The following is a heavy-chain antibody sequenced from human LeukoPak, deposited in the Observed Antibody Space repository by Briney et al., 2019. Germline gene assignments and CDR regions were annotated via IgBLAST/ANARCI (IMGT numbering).Heavy chain of an antibody. J-gene: IGHJ4*02. V-gene: IGHV3-30*03. CDR3: ARETRDYYDSSGYIDY. Sequence: GRSLRLSCAASGFTFSSYGMHWVRQAPGKGLEWVAIISYDGSNKYYADSVKGRFTLSRDNSKNTLYLQMNSLRAEDTAVYFCARETRDYYDSSGYIDYWGQGTLVTVSS. D-gene: IGHD3-22*01. CDR2: ISYDGSNK. CDR1: GFTFSSYG.